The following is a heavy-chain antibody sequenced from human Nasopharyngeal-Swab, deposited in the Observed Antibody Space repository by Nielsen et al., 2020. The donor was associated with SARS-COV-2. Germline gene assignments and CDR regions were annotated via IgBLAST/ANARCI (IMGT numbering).Heavy chain of an antibody. CDR3: ARGGAGVVASPVLGLGPFYYYHFMDV. Sequence: GSLRLSCAVYGGSFSGHQWSWVRQTPGKGLEWIGEVNHGGGTNYNPSLKSRVTISVATSKNQFSLKLTSVTAAYTAVYYCARGGAGVVASPVLGLGPFYYYHFMDVWGQGTTVTVSS. J-gene: IGHJ6*03. CDR1: GGSFSGHQ. CDR2: VNHGGGT. V-gene: IGHV4-34*01. D-gene: IGHD6-6*01.